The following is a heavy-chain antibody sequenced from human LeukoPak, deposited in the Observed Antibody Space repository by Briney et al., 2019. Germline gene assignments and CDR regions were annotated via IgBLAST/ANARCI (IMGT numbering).Heavy chain of an antibody. J-gene: IGHJ4*02. Sequence: GASVKVSCKASGYTFTSYGISWVRQAPGQGLEWMGWISAYNGNTNYAQKLQGRVTMTTDTSTSTAYMELRSLRSDDTAVYYCARDQPLRGGSSGSVIDYWGQGTLVTVSS. CDR3: ARDQPLRGGSSGSVIDY. V-gene: IGHV1-18*01. CDR2: ISAYNGNT. CDR1: GYTFTSYG. D-gene: IGHD3-22*01.